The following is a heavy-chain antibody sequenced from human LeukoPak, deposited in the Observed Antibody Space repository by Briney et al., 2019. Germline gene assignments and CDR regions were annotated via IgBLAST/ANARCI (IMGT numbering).Heavy chain of an antibody. D-gene: IGHD6-19*01. CDR2: IYYSGST. J-gene: IGHJ6*02. Sequence: SETLSLTCTVSGGSISSYYWSWIRQPPGKGLEWIGYIYYSGSTNYNPSLKSRVTISVDTSKNQFSLKLSSVTAADTAVYYCARSTRYSSGFGTYYYYGMDVWGQGTTVTVSS. CDR3: ARSTRYSSGFGTYYYYGMDV. V-gene: IGHV4-59*01. CDR1: GGSISSYY.